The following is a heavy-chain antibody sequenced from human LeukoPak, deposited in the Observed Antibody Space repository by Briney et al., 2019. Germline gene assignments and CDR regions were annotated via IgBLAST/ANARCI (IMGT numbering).Heavy chain of an antibody. Sequence: PGGSLRLSCAASGFTLSSYWMSWVRQAPGKGLEWVANIKQDGSEQYYVDSVKGRFTISRDNAKNSLYLQMNSLRAEDTAVYYCARDRGPFDPWGQGTLVTVSS. CDR3: ARDRGPFDP. CDR2: IKQDGSEQ. J-gene: IGHJ5*02. CDR1: GFTLSSYW. V-gene: IGHV3-7*03.